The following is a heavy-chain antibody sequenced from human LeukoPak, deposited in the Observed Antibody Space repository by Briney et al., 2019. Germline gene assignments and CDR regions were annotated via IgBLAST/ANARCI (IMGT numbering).Heavy chain of an antibody. J-gene: IGHJ4*02. CDR3: ARGVTYYDSSGYPY. D-gene: IGHD3-22*01. CDR1: GGTFSSYA. V-gene: IGHV1-69*04. CDR2: IIPILGIA. Sequence: SVKVSCKASGGTFSSYAISWVRQAPGQGREWMGRIIPILGIANYAQKFQGRVTITADKSTSTAYMELSSLRSEDTAVYYCARGVTYYDSSGYPYWGQGTLVTVSS.